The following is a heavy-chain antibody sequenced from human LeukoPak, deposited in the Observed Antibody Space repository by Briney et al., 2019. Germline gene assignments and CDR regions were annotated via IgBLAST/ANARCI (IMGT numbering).Heavy chain of an antibody. CDR1: GGSISSISYY. D-gene: IGHD5-24*01. J-gene: IGHJ5*02. Sequence: SETLSLTCTVSGGSISSISYYWGWIRQPPGKGLEWIGSMYHNGSTYYNPSLKSRVTISVDTFKNQFSLKLTSVTAADTAVYYCARHPSGRMWLQQGGWFDPWGQGTLVTVSS. CDR3: ARHPSGRMWLQQGGWFDP. V-gene: IGHV4-39*01. CDR2: MYHNGST.